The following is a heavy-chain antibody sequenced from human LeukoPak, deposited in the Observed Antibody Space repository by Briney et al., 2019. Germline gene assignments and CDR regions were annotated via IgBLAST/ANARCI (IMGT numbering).Heavy chain of an antibody. CDR3: ARLLADAKTDYFDC. CDR2: GYFSGST. CDR1: GFTFSSYA. Sequence: PGGSLRLSCAASGFTFSSYAMSWVRQAPGKGLEWVGSGYFSGSTYYNPSLKSRGTISVDASKNQFSLKLSSVTAADTAVYYCARLLADAKTDYFDCWGQGTLVTVSS. J-gene: IGHJ4*02. V-gene: IGHV4-39*01. D-gene: IGHD3-3*02.